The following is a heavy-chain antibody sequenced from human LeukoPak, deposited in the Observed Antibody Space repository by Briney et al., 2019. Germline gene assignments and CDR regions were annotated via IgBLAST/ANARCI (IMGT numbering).Heavy chain of an antibody. D-gene: IGHD2-15*01. J-gene: IGHJ5*02. CDR1: GYTFTSYA. CDR3: AKGRRCSGGSCYQESNWFDP. Sequence: ASVKVSCKASGYTFTSYAMHWVRQAPGQRLEWMGWINAGNGNTKYSQEFQGRVTITRDTSASTAYMELSSLRSEDMAVYYCAKGRRCSGGSCYQESNWFDPWGQGTLVTVSS. V-gene: IGHV1-3*03. CDR2: INAGNGNT.